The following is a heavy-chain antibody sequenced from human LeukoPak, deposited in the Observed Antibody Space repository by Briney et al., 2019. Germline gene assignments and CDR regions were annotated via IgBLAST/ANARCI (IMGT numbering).Heavy chain of an antibody. Sequence: GGSLRLSCAASGFTFSSYGMHWVRQAPGKGLEWVAVIWYDGSNKYYADSVKGRFTISRDNSKNTLYLQMNSLRAEDTAVYYCAKDHNDFWNGYWGYFDYWGQGTLVTVSS. CDR1: GFTFSSYG. CDR2: IWYDGSNK. CDR3: AKDHNDFWNGYWGYFDY. V-gene: IGHV3-30*02. D-gene: IGHD3-3*01. J-gene: IGHJ4*02.